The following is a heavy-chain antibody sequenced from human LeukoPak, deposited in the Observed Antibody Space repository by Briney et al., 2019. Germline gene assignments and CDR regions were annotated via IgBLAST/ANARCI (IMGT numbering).Heavy chain of an antibody. CDR2: IDWADDK. CDR3: ARDVVPAAGGVYNWFDP. J-gene: IGHJ5*02. Sequence: SGPALVKPTQTLTLTCTFSGFSLSTSGMRVSWIRQPPGKALEWLARIDWADDKFYSTSLKTRLTISKDTSKNQVVLTMTNMDPVDTATYYCARDVVPAAGGVYNWFDPWGQGTLVTVSS. V-gene: IGHV2-70*04. D-gene: IGHD2-2*01. CDR1: GFSLSTSGMR.